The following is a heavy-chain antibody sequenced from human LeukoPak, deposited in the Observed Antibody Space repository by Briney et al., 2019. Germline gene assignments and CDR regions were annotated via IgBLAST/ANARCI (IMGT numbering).Heavy chain of an antibody. Sequence: SETLSLTCTVSGYSISSGYYWGWIRQPPGKGLEGIGSISHSGTTYYNPSLKSRVTISVDTSKNQFSLKVSSVTAADTAVYYCARDLGSSKYFRHWGQGTLVTVSS. D-gene: IGHD6-13*01. J-gene: IGHJ1*01. CDR1: GYSISSGYY. V-gene: IGHV4-38-2*02. CDR2: ISHSGTT. CDR3: ARDLGSSKYFRH.